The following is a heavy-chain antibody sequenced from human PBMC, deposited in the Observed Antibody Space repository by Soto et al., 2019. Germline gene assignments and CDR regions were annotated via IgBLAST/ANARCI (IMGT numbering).Heavy chain of an antibody. D-gene: IGHD1-26*01. Sequence: QVQLVESGGGLVKPGGSLRLSCAASGFTFSDYYMSWIRQAPGKGLEWVSYISSSSSYTNYADSVKGRFTISRDNAKNSLYMQMKSLRAEDTAVYYCARSRWEYYYYYGMDVWGQGTTVTVSS. J-gene: IGHJ6*02. CDR3: ARSRWEYYYYYGMDV. CDR2: ISSSSSYT. V-gene: IGHV3-11*06. CDR1: GFTFSDYY.